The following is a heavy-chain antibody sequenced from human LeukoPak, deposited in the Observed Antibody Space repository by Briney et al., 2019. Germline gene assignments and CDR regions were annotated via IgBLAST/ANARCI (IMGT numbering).Heavy chain of an antibody. CDR2: INHSGST. CDR3: ARGRLVPYYYYGMDV. V-gene: IGHV4-34*01. CDR1: GGSFSGYY. D-gene: IGHD6-19*01. J-gene: IGHJ6*02. Sequence: SETLSLTCAVYGGSFSGYYWSWIRQPPGKGLEWIGEINHSGSTNYNPSLKSRVTISVDTSKNQFSLKLSSVTAADTAVYYCARGRLVPYYYYGMDVWGQGTTVTVSS.